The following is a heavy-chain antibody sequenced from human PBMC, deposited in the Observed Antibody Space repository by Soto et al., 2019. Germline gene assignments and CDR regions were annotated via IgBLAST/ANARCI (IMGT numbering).Heavy chain of an antibody. CDR3: ARQRYSSSWPYWYFDL. J-gene: IGHJ2*01. CDR2: IYYSGST. Sequence: QLQLQESGPGLVKPSETLSLTCTVSGGSISSSSYYWGWIRQPPGKGLEWIGSIYYSGSTYYNPSLKSRVPISVDTSKNQFSLKLSSVTAADTAVYYCARQRYSSSWPYWYFDLWGRGTLVTVSS. V-gene: IGHV4-39*01. CDR1: GGSISSSSYY. D-gene: IGHD6-13*01.